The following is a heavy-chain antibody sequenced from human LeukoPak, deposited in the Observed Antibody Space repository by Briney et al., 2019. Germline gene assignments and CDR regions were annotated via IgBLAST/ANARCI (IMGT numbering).Heavy chain of an antibody. Sequence: GGSLRLSCAASGFTFGSYGMHWVRQAPGKGLEWVAYIQNDGSNEQYADSVKGRFSISRDSSKNILYLQMNSLRAEDTAVYYCAKDRCSNGIGCYYYYMDVWGKGTTVTISS. V-gene: IGHV3-30*02. CDR1: GFTFGSYG. CDR3: AKDRCSNGIGCYYYYMDV. CDR2: IQNDGSNE. J-gene: IGHJ6*03. D-gene: IGHD2-8*01.